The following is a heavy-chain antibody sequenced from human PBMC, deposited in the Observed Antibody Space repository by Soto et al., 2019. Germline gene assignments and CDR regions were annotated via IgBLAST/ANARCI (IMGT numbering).Heavy chain of an antibody. Sequence: ASVKVSCKASGYTFTGHYIHWVRQAPEQGPEWMGEIGPESGATRYAQRFQGRATMTRDMSITTVYMELNNLSPDDTAVYYCGRGRSGQIVVFYWGQGTPVTVSS. D-gene: IGHD1-26*01. CDR3: GRGRSGQIVVFY. J-gene: IGHJ4*02. CDR2: IGPESGAT. V-gene: IGHV1-2*02. CDR1: GYTFTGHY.